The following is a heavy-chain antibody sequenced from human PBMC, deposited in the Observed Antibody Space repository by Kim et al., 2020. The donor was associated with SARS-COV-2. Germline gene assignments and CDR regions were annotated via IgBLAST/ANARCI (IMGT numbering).Heavy chain of an antibody. J-gene: IGHJ6*02. CDR3: AKEEYCSGGSCYYFWCKNYYYYGMDV. V-gene: IGHV3-9*01. CDR1: GFTFDDYA. CDR2: ISWNSGSI. D-gene: IGHD2-15*01. Sequence: GGSLRLSCAASGFTFDDYAMHWVRQAPGKGLEWVSGISWNSGSIGYADSVKGRFTISRDNAKNSLYLQMNSLRAEDTALYYCAKEEYCSGGSCYYFWCKNYYYYGMDVWGQGTTVT.